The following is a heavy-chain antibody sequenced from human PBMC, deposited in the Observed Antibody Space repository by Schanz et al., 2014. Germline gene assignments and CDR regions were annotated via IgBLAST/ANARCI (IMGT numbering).Heavy chain of an antibody. CDR3: AKDRQNRVNRVGYYYGMDV. V-gene: IGHV3-23*04. Sequence: EVQLVESGGGLVQPGGSLRLSCAASGLTFSNHAMSWVRQAPGKGLEWVSAISGSGDNTFYADSVRGRFTISRDNSRNTLYLQMNSLRAEDTALYYCAKDRQNRVNRVGYYYGMDVWGQGTTVTVSS. CDR1: GLTFSNHA. CDR2: ISGSGDNT. D-gene: IGHD3-16*01. J-gene: IGHJ6*02.